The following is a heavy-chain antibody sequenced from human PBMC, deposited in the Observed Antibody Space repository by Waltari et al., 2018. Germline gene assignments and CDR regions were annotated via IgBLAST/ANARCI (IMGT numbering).Heavy chain of an antibody. CDR1: GGSFSGYY. J-gene: IGHJ3*02. D-gene: IGHD3-16*02. Sequence: QVQLQQWGAGLLKPSETLSLTCAVYGGSFSGYYWSWIRQPPGKGLEWIGEINHSGSTNYNPSLKSRVTISVDTSKNQFSLKLSSVTAADTAVYYCARGGNDYIWGSYRRRAIAFDIWGQGTMVTVSS. CDR2: INHSGST. V-gene: IGHV4-34*01. CDR3: ARGGNDYIWGSYRRRAIAFDI.